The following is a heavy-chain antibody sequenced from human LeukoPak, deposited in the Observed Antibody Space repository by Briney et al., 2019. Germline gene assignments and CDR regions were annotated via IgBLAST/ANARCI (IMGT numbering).Heavy chain of an antibody. J-gene: IGHJ4*02. V-gene: IGHV4-59*01. CDR2: IYYSGST. Sequence: PSETLSLTCTVSGGSISSYYWSWIRQPPGKGLEWIGYIYYSGSTNYNPSLKSRVTISVDTSKNQFSLKLSSVTAADTAVYYCARGGRVLRYFDWLYMLDYWGQGTLVTVSS. CDR1: GGSISSYY. CDR3: ARGGRVLRYFDWLYMLDY. D-gene: IGHD3-9*01.